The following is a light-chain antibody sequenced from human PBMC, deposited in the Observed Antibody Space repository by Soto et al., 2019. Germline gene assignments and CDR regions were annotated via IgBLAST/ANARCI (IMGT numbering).Light chain of an antibody. V-gene: IGLV2-14*01. J-gene: IGLJ1*01. CDR2: EVS. CDR1: SSDVGGYNY. CDR3: SSYTSSSTLPYV. Sequence: QSALTQPASVSGSPGQSITISCTGTSSDVGGYNYVSWYQQHPGKAPKLMIYEVSNRPSGVSNRVSGSKSGNTASLTISGLQDEDEADYYCSSYTSSSTLPYVFGTGTKVTVL.